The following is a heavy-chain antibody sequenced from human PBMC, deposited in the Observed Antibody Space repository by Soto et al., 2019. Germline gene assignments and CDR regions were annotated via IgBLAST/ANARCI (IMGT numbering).Heavy chain of an antibody. J-gene: IGHJ3*02. D-gene: IGHD2-21*02. V-gene: IGHV3-23*01. Sequence: EVQLLESGGGLVQPGGSLRLSCAASGFTFSSYAMSWVRQAPGKGLEWVSAISGSGGSTYYADSVKGRFTISRDNSQHTLYLQLNSLRAEDTAVYYCAKDLMPSVVTAPGALDIWGQGTMVTVSS. CDR3: AKDLMPSVVTAPGALDI. CDR2: ISGSGGST. CDR1: GFTFSSYA.